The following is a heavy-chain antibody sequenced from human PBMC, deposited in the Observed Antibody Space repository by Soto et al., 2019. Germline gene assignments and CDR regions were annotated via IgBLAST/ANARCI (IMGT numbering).Heavy chain of an antibody. V-gene: IGHV3-7*03. CDR1: GFTFDSYW. D-gene: IGHD2-2*01. CDR2: IKLDGSEK. J-gene: IGHJ5*02. Sequence: GGSLRLSCAASGFTFDSYWMSWVRQAPGKGLEWVANIKLDGSEKYYVDSVKGRFTISRGNAKNSLYLQMNSLRAEDTAVYYCARSFSTSWYNWFDPWGQGTLVTVSS. CDR3: ARSFSTSWYNWFDP.